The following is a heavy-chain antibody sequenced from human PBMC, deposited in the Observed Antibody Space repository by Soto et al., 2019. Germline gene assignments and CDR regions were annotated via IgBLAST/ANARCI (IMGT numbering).Heavy chain of an antibody. CDR2: IYYSGST. CDR3: ARARMQGYGVYYFDY. Sequence: SETLSLTCTVSGGSISSSSYYWGWIRQPPGKGLEWIGSIYYSGSTYYNPSLKSRGTISVDTSKNQFSLKLGSVTAADTAVYYCARARMQGYGVYYFDYWGQGTLVTVSS. CDR1: GGSISSSSYY. V-gene: IGHV4-39*01. D-gene: IGHD5-12*01. J-gene: IGHJ4*02.